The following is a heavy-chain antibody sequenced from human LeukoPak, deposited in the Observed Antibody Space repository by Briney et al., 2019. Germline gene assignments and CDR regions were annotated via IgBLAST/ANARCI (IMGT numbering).Heavy chain of an antibody. D-gene: IGHD2-15*01. J-gene: IGHJ3*02. CDR1: GYTFTSYA. Sequence: GASVKVSCKASGYTFTSYAMNWVRQAPGQGLEWMGRINPNSGDTNVAQKFQGRVTLTGDTSISTSYMELSSLRSDDTAVYFCAKVREVGTNIEVVVVDISGAFDMWGQGTKVTVSS. V-gene: IGHV1-2*06. CDR3: AKVREVGTNIEVVVVDISGAFDM. CDR2: INPNSGDT.